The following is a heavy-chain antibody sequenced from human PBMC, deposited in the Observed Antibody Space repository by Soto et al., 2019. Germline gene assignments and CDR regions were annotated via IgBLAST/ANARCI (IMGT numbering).Heavy chain of an antibody. CDR1: GFTFSSYG. D-gene: IGHD2-15*01. Sequence: QVQLVESGGGVVQPGRSLRLSCAASGFTFSSYGMHWVRQAPGKGLEWVAVIWYDGSNKYYADSVKGRFTISRDNSKNTLYLQMNSLRAEDTAVYYCARDRVVVVAAIGWFEPWGQGTLVTVSS. V-gene: IGHV3-33*01. CDR3: ARDRVVVVAAIGWFEP. CDR2: IWYDGSNK. J-gene: IGHJ5*02.